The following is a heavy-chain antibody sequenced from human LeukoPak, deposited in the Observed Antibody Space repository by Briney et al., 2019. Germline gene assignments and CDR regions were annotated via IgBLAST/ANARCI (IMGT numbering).Heavy chain of an antibody. V-gene: IGHV3-30-3*01. CDR1: GFTFSSYA. CDR3: AKAPYSGSPYYFDY. D-gene: IGHD1-26*01. J-gene: IGHJ4*02. CDR2: ISYDGSNK. Sequence: GRSLRLSCAASGFTFSSYAMHWVRQAPGKGLEWVAVISYDGSNKYYADSVKGRFTISRDNSKNTLYLQMNSLRAEDTAVYYCAKAPYSGSPYYFDYWGQGTLVTVSS.